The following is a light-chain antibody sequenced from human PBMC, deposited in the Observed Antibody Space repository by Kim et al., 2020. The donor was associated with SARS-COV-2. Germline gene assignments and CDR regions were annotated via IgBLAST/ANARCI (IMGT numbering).Light chain of an antibody. V-gene: IGLV1-44*01. CDR3: AAWDDNLNGVG. CDR1: FANVGRNT. Sequence: GQRVTIPCSGSFANVGRNTVNWWQQFPGTAPNLLIFGYNQRPSGVPARFSGSKSGTSASLAISGLQSEDEADYYCAAWDDNLNGVGFGGGTQLTVL. CDR2: GYN. J-gene: IGLJ2*01.